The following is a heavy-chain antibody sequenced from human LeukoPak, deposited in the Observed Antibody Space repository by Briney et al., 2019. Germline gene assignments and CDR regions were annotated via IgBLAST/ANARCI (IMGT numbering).Heavy chain of an antibody. D-gene: IGHD4-17*01. Sequence: ASVKVSCKASGYTFTIYDINWVRQAPGQGLEWVGWMNPNNGGTVYAQKFQGRVTMTRDTSTGTLYMELNSLRAEDTAVYYCAKMPRPTGSYYYYGMDVWGQGTTVTVSS. J-gene: IGHJ6*02. CDR3: AKMPRPTGSYYYYGMDV. V-gene: IGHV1-8*01. CDR1: GYTFTIYD. CDR2: MNPNNGGT.